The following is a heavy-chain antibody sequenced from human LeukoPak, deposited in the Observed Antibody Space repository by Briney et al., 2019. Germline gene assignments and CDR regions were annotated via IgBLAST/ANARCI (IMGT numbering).Heavy chain of an antibody. V-gene: IGHV3-48*02. J-gene: IGHJ5*02. CDR1: GFTFSSYS. CDR2: ISSSSSTI. CDR3: ARIIQLQNGFDP. D-gene: IGHD2-2*01. Sequence: GGSLRLSCAASGFTFSSYSMNWVRQAPGKGLEWVSYISSSSSTIYYADSVKGRFTISRDNAKNSLYLQMNSLRDEGTAVYYCARIIQLQNGFDPWGQGTLVTVS.